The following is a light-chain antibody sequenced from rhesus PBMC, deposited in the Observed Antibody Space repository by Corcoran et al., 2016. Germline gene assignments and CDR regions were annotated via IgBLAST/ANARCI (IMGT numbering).Light chain of an antibody. CDR1: QGISRW. CDR2: KAS. CDR3: QQYNSAPYS. J-gene: IGKJ2*01. Sequence: DIQMTQSPSSLSASVGDRVTITCRASQGISRWLAWFQQKPGKAPKLLIYKASTLHRGVPSRFSGSGAGTDFTLTISSRQPEDFATYDCQQYNSAPYSFGQGTKVEIK. V-gene: IGKV1-21*01.